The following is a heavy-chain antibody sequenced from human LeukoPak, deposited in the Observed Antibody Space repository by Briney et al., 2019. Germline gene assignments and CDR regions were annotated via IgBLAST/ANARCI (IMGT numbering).Heavy chain of an antibody. CDR2: ITGDRSDI. J-gene: IGHJ5*02. CDR3: ARDAYTTTSNWLDP. Sequence: GGSLRLSCEASGFTLKEYWMHWVRQAPGKGLVWVSRITGDRSDIAYADSVKGRFTVSRDDAKNTLFLQMTSLRVEDTAIYYCARDAYTTTSNWLDPWGQGTLVTVSS. D-gene: IGHD4-17*01. CDR1: GFTLKEYW. V-gene: IGHV3-74*01.